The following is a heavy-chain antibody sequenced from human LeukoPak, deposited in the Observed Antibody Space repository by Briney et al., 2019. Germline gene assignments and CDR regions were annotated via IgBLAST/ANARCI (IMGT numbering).Heavy chain of an antibody. D-gene: IGHD3-22*01. V-gene: IGHV1-2*02. Sequence: ASVRVSCKASGYTFTGYYMHWVRQAPGQGLEWMGWINPNSGGTNYAQKFQGRVTMTRDTSISTAYMELSSLRSDDTAVYYCASASSGRLSLDYWGQGTLVTVSS. J-gene: IGHJ4*02. CDR1: GYTFTGYY. CDR2: INPNSGGT. CDR3: ASASSGRLSLDY.